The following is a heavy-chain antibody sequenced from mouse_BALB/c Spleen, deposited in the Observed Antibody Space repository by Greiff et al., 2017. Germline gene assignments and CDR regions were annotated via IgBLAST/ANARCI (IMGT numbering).Heavy chain of an antibody. CDR1: GYTFTSYW. D-gene: IGHD2-1*01. J-gene: IGHJ2*01. CDR3: ASTIYYGNFPGYY. CDR2: INPSNGRT. V-gene: IGHV1S81*02. Sequence: QVHVKQPGAELVKPGASVKLSCKASGYTFTSYWMHWVKQRPGQGLEWIGEINPSNGRTNYNEKFKSKATLTVDKSSSTAYMQLSSLTSEDSAVYYCASTIYYGNFPGYYWGQGTTLTVSS.